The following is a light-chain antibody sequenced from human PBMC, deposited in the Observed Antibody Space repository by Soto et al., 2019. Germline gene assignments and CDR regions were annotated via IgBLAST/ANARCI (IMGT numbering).Light chain of an antibody. J-gene: IGKJ5*01. CDR2: GAS. V-gene: IGKV3-20*01. CDR3: QQYGSSIT. CDR1: QSVRSS. Sequence: EIVMTQSPGTLSVSPGERATLFCRASQSVRSSLAWYQQKPGQPPRLLLFGASSRATGIPDRFSASGSGTDFTLTISRLEPEDFAVYYCQQYGSSITFGQGTRLEIK.